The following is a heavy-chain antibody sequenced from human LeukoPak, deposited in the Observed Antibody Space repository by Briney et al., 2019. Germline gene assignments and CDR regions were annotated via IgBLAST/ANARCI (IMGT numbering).Heavy chain of an antibody. D-gene: IGHD5-24*01. Sequence: SETLSLTCTVSGGSISSYFWNWIRQPPGKGLEWIGYISYSGSTNYSPSLKSRVTISVDTSKNQFSLKLSSVTAADTAVYYCARTRIRDGDAFDIWGQGTMVTVSS. V-gene: IGHV4-59*01. J-gene: IGHJ3*02. CDR2: ISYSGST. CDR3: ARTRIRDGDAFDI. CDR1: GGSISSYF.